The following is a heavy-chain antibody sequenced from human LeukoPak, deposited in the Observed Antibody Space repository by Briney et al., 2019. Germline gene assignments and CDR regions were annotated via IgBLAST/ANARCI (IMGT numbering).Heavy chain of an antibody. V-gene: IGHV4-59*01. D-gene: IGHD6-13*01. CDR3: AREPYSSSWVDY. Sequence: SETLSLTCTVSGGSISSYYWSWIRQPPGRGLEWIGYIYYSGSTNYNPSLKSRVTISVDTSKNQFSLKLSSVTAADTAVYYCAREPYSSSWVDYWGQGTLVTLSS. J-gene: IGHJ4*02. CDR1: GGSISSYY. CDR2: IYYSGST.